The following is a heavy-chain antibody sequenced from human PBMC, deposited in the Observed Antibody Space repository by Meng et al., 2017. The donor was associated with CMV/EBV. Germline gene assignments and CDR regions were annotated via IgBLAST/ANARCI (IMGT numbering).Heavy chain of an antibody. V-gene: IGHV1-2*02. Sequence: VQLGQAGAGMKKPGASVKVSCTTSGFTFSDYYIHWVRQAPGQGLEWMGWVNSNNDATNYARKFQGRVSMTRDTSISTAHMELSRLMSDDTAVYYCVRSSGWSLFDYWGQGTLVTVSS. CDR3: VRSSGWSLFDY. J-gene: IGHJ4*02. D-gene: IGHD6-19*01. CDR1: GFTFSDYY. CDR2: VNSNNDAT.